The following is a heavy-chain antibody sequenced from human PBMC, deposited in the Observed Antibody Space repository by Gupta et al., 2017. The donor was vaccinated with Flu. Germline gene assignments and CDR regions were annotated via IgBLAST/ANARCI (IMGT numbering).Heavy chain of an antibody. Sequence: NHAIRWVRQAPGQRPEWMGWINTDNGNTKYSQKFQGRVTITRDTSASTVYLELSSLRSEDTAVYYCARRLSSSDWDDVLDIWGQGTSVTVSS. J-gene: IGHJ3*02. D-gene: IGHD2-2*01. CDR3: ARRLSSSDWDDVLDI. CDR1: NHA. V-gene: IGHV1-3*04. CDR2: INTDNGNT.